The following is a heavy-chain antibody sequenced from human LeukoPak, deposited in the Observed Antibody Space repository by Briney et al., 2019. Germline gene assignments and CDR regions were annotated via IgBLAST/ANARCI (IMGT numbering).Heavy chain of an antibody. J-gene: IGHJ4*02. CDR2: MDPNTGNT. CDR1: GYTFTNYD. CDR3: AAHRHYSSGWFDY. V-gene: IGHV1-8*03. Sequence: GASVNVSCKASGYTFTNYDINWVRQATGQGLEWLGWMDPNTGNTGYAQKFQGRVTITRNTSISTAYMELSSLRSEDTAVYHCAAHRHYSSGWFDYWGQGTLVTGSS. D-gene: IGHD6-19*01.